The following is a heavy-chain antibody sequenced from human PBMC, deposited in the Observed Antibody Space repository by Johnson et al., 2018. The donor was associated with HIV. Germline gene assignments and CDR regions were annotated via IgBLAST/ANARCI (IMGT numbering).Heavy chain of an antibody. Sequence: QVQLVESGGGVVQPGRSLRLSCAASGFIFSSYGMHWVRQAPGKGLEWVAVIWYDGSNKYYADSVKGRFTISRDNAKNSLYLQMNSLRGEDTAVYYCARELSHDAFDIWGQGTMVTVSS. D-gene: IGHD3-3*02. CDR1: GFIFSSYG. V-gene: IGHV3-33*01. CDR3: ARELSHDAFDI. CDR2: IWYDGSNK. J-gene: IGHJ3*02.